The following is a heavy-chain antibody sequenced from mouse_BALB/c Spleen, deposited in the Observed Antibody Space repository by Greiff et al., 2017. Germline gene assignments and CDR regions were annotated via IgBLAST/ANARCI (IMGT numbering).Heavy chain of an antibody. J-gene: IGHJ3*01. CDR1: GFNIKDTY. CDR3: ARALPFAY. V-gene: IGHV14-3*02. Sequence: VQLQQSGAELVKPGASVKLSCTASGFNIKDTYMHWVKQRPEQGLEWIGRIDPANGNTKYDPKFQGKATITADASSNTAYLQLSSLTSEDTAVYYCARALPFAYWGQGTLVTVSA. CDR2: IDPANGNT.